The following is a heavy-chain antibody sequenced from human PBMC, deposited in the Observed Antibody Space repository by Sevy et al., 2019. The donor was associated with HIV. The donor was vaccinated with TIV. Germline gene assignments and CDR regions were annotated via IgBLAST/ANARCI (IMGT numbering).Heavy chain of an antibody. Sequence: GESLKISCQGSGYSLTSHWIVWVRHMPGKGLEWMGIIFPDDSDTRYSPSFQGQVTFSADKSINTAYLQWSSLKASDTAMYYCATSRSGYFDSSGYYIYWGQGTLVTVSS. D-gene: IGHD3-22*01. J-gene: IGHJ4*02. CDR2: IFPDDSDT. V-gene: IGHV5-51*01. CDR3: ATSRSGYFDSSGYYIY. CDR1: GYSLTSHW.